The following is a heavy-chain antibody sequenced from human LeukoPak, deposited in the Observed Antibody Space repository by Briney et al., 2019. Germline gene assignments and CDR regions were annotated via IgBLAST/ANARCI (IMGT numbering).Heavy chain of an antibody. D-gene: IGHD2-15*01. J-gene: IGHJ3*02. V-gene: IGHV3-30*02. CDR1: GFTFSSYG. Sequence: GGSLRLSCAASGFTFSSYGMHWVRQAPGKGLEWVAFIRYDGSNKYYADSVKCRFTISRDNSKNTLYLQMNSLRAEDTAVYYCAKELGGSEDDAFDIWGQGTMVTVSS. CDR2: IRYDGSNK. CDR3: AKELGGSEDDAFDI.